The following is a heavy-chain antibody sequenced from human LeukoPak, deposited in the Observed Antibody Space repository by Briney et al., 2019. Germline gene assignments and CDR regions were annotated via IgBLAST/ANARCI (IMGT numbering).Heavy chain of an antibody. D-gene: IGHD3-3*01. V-gene: IGHV4-4*02. CDR1: GGSISSSNW. CDR2: IYHSGST. J-gene: IGHJ6*02. CDR3: ARVVRFLFCYYGMDV. Sequence: SGTLSLTCAVSGGSISSSNWWSWVRQPPGKGLEWIGEIYHSGSTNYNPSLKSRVTISVDKSKNQFSLKLSSVTAADTAVYYCARVVRFLFCYYGMDVWGQGTTITVSS.